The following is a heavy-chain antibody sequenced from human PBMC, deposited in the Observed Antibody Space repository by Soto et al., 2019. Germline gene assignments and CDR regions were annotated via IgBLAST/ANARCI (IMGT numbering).Heavy chain of an antibody. V-gene: IGHV1-18*01. CDR3: AREYCTTTSCYLPDV. CDR2: ISTKKDNT. CDR1: CYKFTDYG. J-gene: IGHJ6*04. Sequence: GASVKVSCKSPCYKFTDYGISLFRHSPGQWLEWMVLISTKKDNTNSAQRLPGRVTMTTDTSTRTAYMELRSLRSDDTAVYYCAREYCTTTSCYLPDVWGKGTTVTVSS. D-gene: IGHD2-2*01.